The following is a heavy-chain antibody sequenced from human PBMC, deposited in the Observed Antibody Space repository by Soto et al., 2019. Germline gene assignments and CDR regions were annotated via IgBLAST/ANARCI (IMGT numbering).Heavy chain of an antibody. CDR3: PRHGYWPLHGLVDV. J-gene: IGHJ6*02. Sequence: QVQLHESGPGLVKPSETLSLTCTVSGGPMSSYYCSWFRQPPGKGLEWIGYMGYSGYTCYNPSLRSRPIMSLYTSIIQFSPNFASVIAADTAVSYCPRHGYWPLHGLVDVWGQGTTVIVS. CDR2: MGYSGYT. V-gene: IGHV4-59*08. CDR1: GGPMSSYY. D-gene: IGHD2-8*02.